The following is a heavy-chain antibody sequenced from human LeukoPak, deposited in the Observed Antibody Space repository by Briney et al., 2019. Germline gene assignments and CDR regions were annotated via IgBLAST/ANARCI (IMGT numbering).Heavy chain of an antibody. CDR2: IGHSGST. D-gene: IGHD3-10*01. CDR1: GGSFSDYY. Sequence: SETLTLTCAVYGGSFSDYYWNWIRQPPGKGLEWIGEIGHSGSTNYIPSLKSRATMSVDTSRNQFSLKLSSVTAADTAAYYCARGRLNYGSGRWDWYDPWGQGTLVTVSS. J-gene: IGHJ5*02. V-gene: IGHV4-34*01. CDR3: ARGRLNYGSGRWDWYDP.